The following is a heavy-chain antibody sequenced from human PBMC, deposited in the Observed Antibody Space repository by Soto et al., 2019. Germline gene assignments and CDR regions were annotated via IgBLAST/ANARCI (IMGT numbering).Heavy chain of an antibody. J-gene: IGHJ4*02. CDR1: GFTFSSYG. Sequence: GGSLRLSCAVSGFTFSSYGMHWVRQAPGKGLEWVAVISYDGSNKYYADSVKGRFTISRDNSKNTLYLQMNSLRAEDTAVYYCAKDITIPPAGEYYFDYWGQGTLVTVSS. V-gene: IGHV3-30*18. CDR3: AKDITIPPAGEYYFDY. D-gene: IGHD3-3*01. CDR2: ISYDGSNK.